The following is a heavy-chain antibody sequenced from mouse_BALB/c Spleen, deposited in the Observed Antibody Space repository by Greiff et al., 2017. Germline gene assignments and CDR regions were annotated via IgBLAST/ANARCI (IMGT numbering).Heavy chain of an antibody. CDR2: INPYNGAT. CDR3: ARSGGYDGNYFDY. CDR1: GYSFTGYY. J-gene: IGHJ2*01. Sequence: DQLQQSGPELVKPGASVKISCKASGYSFTGYYMHWVKQSHVKSLEWIGRINPYNGATSYNQNFKDKASLTVDKSSSTAYMELHSLTSEDSAVYYCARSGGYDGNYFDYWGQGTTLTVSS. V-gene: IGHV1-31*01. D-gene: IGHD2-14*01.